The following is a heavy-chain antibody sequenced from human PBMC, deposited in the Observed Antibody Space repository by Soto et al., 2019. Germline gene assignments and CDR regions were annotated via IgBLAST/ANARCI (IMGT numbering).Heavy chain of an antibody. CDR3: ARMASFGSLNWFDP. Sequence: ASVKVSCKASGYTFTNNDVSWVRQATGQGLEWMGWMNPGSGDTGYAQKFQGRVTMTRDISTATAYMELSSLTSEDTAIYYCARMASFGSLNWFDPWGQGXLVTVSS. CDR1: GYTFTNND. D-gene: IGHD3-10*01. J-gene: IGHJ5*02. CDR2: MNPGSGDT. V-gene: IGHV1-8*01.